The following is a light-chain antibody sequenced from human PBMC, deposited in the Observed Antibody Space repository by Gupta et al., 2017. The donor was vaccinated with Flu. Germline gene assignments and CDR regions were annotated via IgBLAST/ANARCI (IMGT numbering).Light chain of an antibody. CDR2: KDD. Sequence: SFELTQPPSVAVSPGQTARTTCSGDALANQYSYWYQQKPGQAPVLVIYKDDERPSGIPERFSGSTSGTIVTLTISGIQAEDEADYYCQSADSSGTYVFGTGTKVTVL. CDR1: ALANQY. J-gene: IGLJ1*01. CDR3: QSADSSGTYV. V-gene: IGLV3-25*02.